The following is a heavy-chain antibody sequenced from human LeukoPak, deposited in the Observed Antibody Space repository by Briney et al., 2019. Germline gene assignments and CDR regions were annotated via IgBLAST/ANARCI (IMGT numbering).Heavy chain of an antibody. V-gene: IGHV4-61*02. Sequence: SQTLSLTCTVSGGSISSGSYYWRWIRQPAGKGLEWIGRIYTSGSTNYNPSLKSRVTISVDTSKNQFSLKLSSVTAADTAVYYCARDADIVVVPAAMSDYYYYYYMDVWGKGTTVTVSS. CDR2: IYTSGST. CDR3: ARDADIVVVPAAMSDYYYYYYMDV. J-gene: IGHJ6*03. D-gene: IGHD2-2*01. CDR1: GGSISSGSYY.